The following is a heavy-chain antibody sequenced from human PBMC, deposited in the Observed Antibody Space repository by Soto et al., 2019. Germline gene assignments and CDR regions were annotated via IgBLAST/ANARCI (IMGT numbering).Heavy chain of an antibody. V-gene: IGHV6-1*01. D-gene: IGHD1-26*01. Sequence: SQTLSLTCAITGDSVSSNSAGWSWVRQSPSRGLEWLGRTYYRSKWYYEYAVSVRGRITINPDTSKNQYSLQLNSVTPEDTAVYRCARGEQYSGRIFDYWGQGTLVTVSS. J-gene: IGHJ4*01. CDR2: TYYRSKWYY. CDR1: GDSVSSNSAG. CDR3: ARGEQYSGRIFDY.